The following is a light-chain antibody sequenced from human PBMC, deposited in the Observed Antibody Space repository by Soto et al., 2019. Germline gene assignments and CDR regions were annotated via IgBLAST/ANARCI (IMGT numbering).Light chain of an antibody. CDR2: GAS. V-gene: IGKV3-20*01. J-gene: IGKJ4*01. CDR1: QSVSSSY. Sequence: EFVLTQSPGTLSLSPGERATLSCRASQSVSSSYLAWYQQKPGQAPRILIYGASTRATGIPARFSGSGSGTDFTLTISRLEPEDFAVYYCQQYGSSPPLTFGGGTKVEIK. CDR3: QQYGSSPPLT.